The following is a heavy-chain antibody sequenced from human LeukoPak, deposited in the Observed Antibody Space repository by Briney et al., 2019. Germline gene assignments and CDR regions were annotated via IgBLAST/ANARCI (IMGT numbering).Heavy chain of an antibody. J-gene: IGHJ3*02. CDR3: ARVGWLQPADDAFDI. D-gene: IGHD5-24*01. CDR1: GYTFTSYG. Sequence: GASVKVSCKASGYTFTSYGISWVRQAPGQGLEWMGRISAYNGNTNYAQKLQGRVTMTTDTSTSTAYMELRSLRSDDTAVYYCARVGWLQPADDAFDIWGQGTMVTVSS. CDR2: ISAYNGNT. V-gene: IGHV1-18*01.